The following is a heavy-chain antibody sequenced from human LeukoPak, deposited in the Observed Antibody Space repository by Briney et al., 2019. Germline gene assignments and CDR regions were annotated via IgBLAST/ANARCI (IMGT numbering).Heavy chain of an antibody. J-gene: IGHJ3*02. CDR3: ARGNSGYDYAFDI. V-gene: IGHV4-59*01. Sequence: SETLSLTCTVSGGSINSFYWSWIRQPPGKGLEWIGYIYYSGSTNYNPSLKSRVTISLDTSKNQFSLRVSSVTSADTAVYYCARGNSGYDYAFDIWGQGTMVTVSS. CDR1: GGSINSFY. D-gene: IGHD5-12*01. CDR2: IYYSGST.